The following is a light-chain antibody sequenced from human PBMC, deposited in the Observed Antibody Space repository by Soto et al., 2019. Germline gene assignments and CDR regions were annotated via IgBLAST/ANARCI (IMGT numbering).Light chain of an antibody. CDR1: QSVSSTY. Sequence: EIVLTQSPGTLSLSPGERATLSCRASQSVSSTYLAWYQQKPGQAPSLLIYGASSRATGIPDRFSGSGSGKYFTLTISSLEPEDFAVYYCQQYERSPTTFGGGTKVEIK. CDR2: GAS. J-gene: IGKJ4*01. CDR3: QQYERSPTT. V-gene: IGKV3-20*01.